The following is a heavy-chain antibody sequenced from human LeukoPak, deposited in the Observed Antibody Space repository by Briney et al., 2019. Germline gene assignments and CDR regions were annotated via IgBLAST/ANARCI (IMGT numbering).Heavy chain of an antibody. CDR1: GFTFSSYW. CDR2: ISGSGGST. Sequence: AGGSLRLSCAASGFTFSSYWMHWVRQAPGKGLEWVSAISGSGGSTYYADSVKGRFTISRDNSKNTLYLQMNSLRAEDTAVYYCAKDYKAKVVLWFGAFDYWGQGTLVTVSS. J-gene: IGHJ4*02. V-gene: IGHV3-23*01. CDR3: AKDYKAKVVLWFGAFDY. D-gene: IGHD3-10*01.